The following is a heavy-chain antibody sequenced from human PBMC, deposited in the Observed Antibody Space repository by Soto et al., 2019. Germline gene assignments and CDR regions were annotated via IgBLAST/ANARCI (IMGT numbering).Heavy chain of an antibody. CDR1: GYTLTNYG. Sequence: ASVKVSCKASGYTLTNYGISWVRRAPGQGLEWMGWIIGYNGNTNYAQNLQGRVIMTTDTSTSTANMELRSLRSDDTAVYYCARSVVVRGVFTFDYWGQGTLVTVSS. CDR2: IIGYNGNT. D-gene: IGHD3-10*01. CDR3: ARSVVVRGVFTFDY. J-gene: IGHJ4*02. V-gene: IGHV1-18*01.